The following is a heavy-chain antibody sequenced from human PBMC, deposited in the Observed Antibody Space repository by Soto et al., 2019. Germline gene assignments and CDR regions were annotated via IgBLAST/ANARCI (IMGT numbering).Heavy chain of an antibody. CDR1: GYSFTSYW. CDR3: ASSGKGYCSGGSCYSRPGKYYYYYYGMDV. J-gene: IGHJ6*02. V-gene: IGHV5-51*01. Sequence: PGESLKISCKGSGYSFTSYWIGWVRQMPGKGLEWMGSIYPGDSDTRYSPSFQGQVTISADKSISTAYLQWSSLKASDTAMYYCASSGKGYCSGGSCYSRPGKYYYYYYGMDVWGQGTTVTVSS. D-gene: IGHD2-15*01. CDR2: IYPGDSDT.